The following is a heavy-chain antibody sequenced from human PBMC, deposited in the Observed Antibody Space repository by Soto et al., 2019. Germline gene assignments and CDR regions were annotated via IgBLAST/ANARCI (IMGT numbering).Heavy chain of an antibody. CDR2: INWNGGST. V-gene: IGHV3-20*04. CDR1: GFTFYDYG. D-gene: IGHD3-16*02. CDR3: ARDISLLPQGWFDP. Sequence: EVQLVESGGGVVRPGGSLRLSWAASGFTFYDYGMSWVRQAPGKGLEWVSGINWNGGSTSYADSVKGRFTISRANAKNSLYLQMNTLRAEDTALYYCARDISLLPQGWFDPWGQGTLVTVSS. J-gene: IGHJ5*02.